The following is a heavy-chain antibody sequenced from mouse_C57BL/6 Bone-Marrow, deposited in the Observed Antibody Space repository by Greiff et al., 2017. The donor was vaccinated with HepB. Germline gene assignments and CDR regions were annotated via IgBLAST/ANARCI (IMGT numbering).Heavy chain of an antibody. CDR3: ARGDDGSSYSFDD. CDR1: GFTFSSYT. V-gene: IGHV5-9*01. CDR2: ISGGGGNT. J-gene: IGHJ2*01. D-gene: IGHD1-1*01. Sequence: EVMLVESGGGLVKPGGSLKLSCAASGFTFSSYTMSWVRQTPEKRLEWVATISGGGGNTYYPDSVKGRFTISRDKAKNPLYLQMSSLRSEDTALYYCARGDDGSSYSFDDWGQGTTLTVAS.